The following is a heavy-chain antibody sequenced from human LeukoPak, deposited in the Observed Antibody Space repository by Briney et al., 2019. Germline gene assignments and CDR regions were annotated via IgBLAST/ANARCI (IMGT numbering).Heavy chain of an antibody. J-gene: IGHJ4*02. CDR1: GFTFSTYG. Sequence: GGSLRLSCGASGFTFSTYGMHWVRQAPGKGLEWLAVISYDGSSKYYAESVKGRFTISRDNAKHTLFLQMNSLRVEDTAVYYCARPTGITWYYYFDSWGQGPLLTVSS. V-gene: IGHV3-30*03. CDR2: ISYDGSSK. CDR3: ARPTGITWYYYFDS. D-gene: IGHD6-13*01.